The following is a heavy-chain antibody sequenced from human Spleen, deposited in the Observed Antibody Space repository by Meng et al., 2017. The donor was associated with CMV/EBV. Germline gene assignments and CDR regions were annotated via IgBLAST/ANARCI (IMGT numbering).Heavy chain of an antibody. D-gene: IGHD3-3*01. Sequence: PVQQGGAGLVSPSETVSCPCAVVGGSCSGYYWSWIRQPPGKGLEWIGESNHSGSTNYNPSLKSRVTISVDTSKNQFSLKLSSVTAADTAVYYCARLGITIFGVVTGWFDPWGQGTLVTVSS. CDR2: SNHSGST. J-gene: IGHJ5*02. V-gene: IGHV4-34*01. CDR1: GGSCSGYY. CDR3: ARLGITIFGVVTGWFDP.